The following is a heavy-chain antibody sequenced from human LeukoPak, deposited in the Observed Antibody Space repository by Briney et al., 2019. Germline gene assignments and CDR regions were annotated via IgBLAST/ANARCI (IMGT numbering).Heavy chain of an antibody. J-gene: IGHJ4*02. CDR3: ARARGSVWNFDY. V-gene: IGHV1-3*01. D-gene: IGHD1-1*01. CDR1: GYTFTSYG. Sequence: GASVKVSCKASGYTFTSYGISWVRQAPGQRLEWMGWINAGNGNTKYSQKFQGRVTITRDTSASTAYMELSSLRSEDTAVYYCARARGSVWNFDYWGQGTLVTVSS. CDR2: INAGNGNT.